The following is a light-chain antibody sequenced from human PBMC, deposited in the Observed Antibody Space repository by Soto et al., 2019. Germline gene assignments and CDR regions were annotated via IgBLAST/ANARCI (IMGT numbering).Light chain of an antibody. CDR2: AAS. CDR1: QSISSY. CDR3: QQAASFPVS. Sequence: DIQVTQSPSSLSASVGDRVTITCRASQSISSYLNWYRQKPGRAPNLLIYAASSLQSGVPSRFSGSGSGTDFTLTITSLQPEDFATYYCQQAASFPVSFGGGTKVENK. V-gene: IGKV1-39*01. J-gene: IGKJ4*01.